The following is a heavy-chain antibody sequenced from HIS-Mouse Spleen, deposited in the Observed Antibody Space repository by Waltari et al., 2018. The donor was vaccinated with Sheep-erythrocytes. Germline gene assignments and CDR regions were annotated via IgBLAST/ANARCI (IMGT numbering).Heavy chain of an antibody. D-gene: IGHD5-12*01. V-gene: IGHV3-43D*03. Sequence: EVQLVESGGVVVQHGGSLRLSCAACGFTFGDYAMHWVRQAPGKGLEWVSLISWDGGSTYYADSVKGRFTISRDNSKNSLYLQMNSLRAEDTALYYCAKDKFVGYSGYYFDYWGQGTLVTVSS. CDR1: GFTFGDYA. J-gene: IGHJ4*02. CDR3: AKDKFVGYSGYYFDY. CDR2: ISWDGGST.